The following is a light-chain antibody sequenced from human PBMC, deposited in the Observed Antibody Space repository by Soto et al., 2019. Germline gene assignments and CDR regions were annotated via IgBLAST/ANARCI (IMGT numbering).Light chain of an antibody. CDR3: QQYNSYSPVT. V-gene: IGKV1-5*03. J-gene: IGKJ4*01. CDR1: QSISSW. Sequence: DIQMTQSPSTLSASVGDRATITCRASQSISSWLAWYQQKPGKAPKLLIYKASSLESGVPSRFSGSGSGTEFTLTISSLQPDDFATYYCQQYNSYSPVTFGGGTKVEIK. CDR2: KAS.